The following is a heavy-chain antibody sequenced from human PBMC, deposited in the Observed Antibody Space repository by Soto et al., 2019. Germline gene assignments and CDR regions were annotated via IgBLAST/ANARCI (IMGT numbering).Heavy chain of an antibody. J-gene: IGHJ6*02. D-gene: IGHD3-3*01. Sequence: GGSLRLSCAASGFTFSSYAMSWVRQAPGKGLEWVSAISGSGGSTYYADSVKGRFTISRDNSKNTLYLQMNSLRAEDTAVYYCAKSFDFWSGYQSYYYYGMDVWGQGTTVTVSS. CDR3: AKSFDFWSGYQSYYYYGMDV. CDR1: GFTFSSYA. CDR2: ISGSGGST. V-gene: IGHV3-23*01.